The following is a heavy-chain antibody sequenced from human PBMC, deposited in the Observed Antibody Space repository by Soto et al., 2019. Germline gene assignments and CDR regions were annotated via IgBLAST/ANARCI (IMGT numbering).Heavy chain of an antibody. J-gene: IGHJ6*02. Sequence: SETLSLTCAVSGGSISSGGYSWSWIRQPPGKGLEWIGYIYHSGSTYYNPSLKSRVTISVDRSKNQFSLKLNSVTAADTAVYYCTRDLWGYCGTDCYPLDVWGQGTTVTVSS. CDR2: IYHSGST. CDR1: GGSISSGGYS. D-gene: IGHD2-21*02. CDR3: TRDLWGYCGTDCYPLDV. V-gene: IGHV4-30-2*01.